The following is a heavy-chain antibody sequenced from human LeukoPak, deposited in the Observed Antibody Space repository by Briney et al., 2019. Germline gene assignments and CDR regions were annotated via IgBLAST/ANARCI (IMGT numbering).Heavy chain of an antibody. CDR3: ARQVGCSSTSCSNNWFDP. CDR1: GYSISSGYN. CDR2: IYHSGST. D-gene: IGHD2-2*01. V-gene: IGHV4-38-2*01. Sequence: SETLSLTCAVSGYSISSGYNWGWIRQPPGKGLEWIGSIYHSGSTYHNPSLKSRVTISVDTSKNQFSLKLTSVTAADTAVYYCARQVGCSSTSCSNNWFDPWGQGTQVTVSS. J-gene: IGHJ5*02.